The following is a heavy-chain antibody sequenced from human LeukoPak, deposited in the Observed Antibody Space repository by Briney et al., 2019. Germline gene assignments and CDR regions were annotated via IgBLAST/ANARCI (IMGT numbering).Heavy chain of an antibody. CDR2: IYTSGST. V-gene: IGHV4-4*07. D-gene: IGHD6-19*01. CDR1: GGSISSYY. J-gene: IGHJ6*03. Sequence: KPSETLSLTCTVSGGSISSYYWSWIRQPAGKGLEWIGRIYTSGSTNYNPSLKSRVTMSVDTSKNQFSLKLSSVTAADTAVYYCAREAVANYYCYMDVWGKGTTVTISS. CDR3: AREAVANYYCYMDV.